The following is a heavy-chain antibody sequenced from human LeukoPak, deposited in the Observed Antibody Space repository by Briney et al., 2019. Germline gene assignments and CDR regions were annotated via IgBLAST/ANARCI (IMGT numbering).Heavy chain of an antibody. CDR3: ASSQNYDFWSGYGMDA. V-gene: IGHV5-51*01. D-gene: IGHD3-3*01. Sequence: GESLKISCKGSGYSFTSYWIGWVRQMPGKGLEWMGIIYPGDSDTRYSPSFQGQVTISADKSISTAYLQWSSLKASDTAMYYCASSQNYDFWSGYGMDAWGQGTTVTVSS. CDR2: IYPGDSDT. J-gene: IGHJ6*02. CDR1: GYSFTSYW.